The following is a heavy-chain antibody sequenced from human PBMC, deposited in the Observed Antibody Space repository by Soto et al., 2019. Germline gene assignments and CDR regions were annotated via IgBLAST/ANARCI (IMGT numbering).Heavy chain of an antibody. J-gene: IGHJ3*01. CDR3: ARVPNYDFWGAAL. CDR2: IHPGDSES. CDR1: GYSFISYW. D-gene: IGHD3-3*01. V-gene: IGHV5-51*01. Sequence: GESLKISCQGLGYSFISYWIGWVRQMPGKGLEWMAIIHPGDSESIYSPSFHGLVTISADKSISTAFLQWSSLEASDTAMYYCARVPNYDFWGAALWGRGTMVTVSS.